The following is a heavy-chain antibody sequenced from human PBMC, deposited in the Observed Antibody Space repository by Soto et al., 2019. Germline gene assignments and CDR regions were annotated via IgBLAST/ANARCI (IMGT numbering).Heavy chain of an antibody. CDR1: GFTFSSYA. Sequence: GGSLRLSCAASGFTFSSYAMSWVRQAPGKGLEWVSTISGSGGSTYYADSVKGRFTISRDNSKNTLYLQINSLRAEDTAVYYCAKDHGSVAGEAFDYWGQGTLVTVSS. J-gene: IGHJ4*02. V-gene: IGHV3-23*01. CDR2: ISGSGGST. CDR3: AKDHGSVAGEAFDY. D-gene: IGHD2-21*01.